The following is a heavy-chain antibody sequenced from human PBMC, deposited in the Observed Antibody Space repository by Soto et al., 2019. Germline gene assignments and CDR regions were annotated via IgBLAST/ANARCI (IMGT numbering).Heavy chain of an antibody. D-gene: IGHD3-3*01. Sequence: SETLCLTCAVYGGKFSGYYGRWIRKPPGKGLEWIGEINHSGSTNYNPSLKSRVTISVDTSKNQFSLKLSSVTAADTAVYYCARMYYDFWSGLDGTMDVWGKGNTVTGSS. J-gene: IGHJ6*03. CDR1: GGKFSGYY. V-gene: IGHV4-34*01. CDR2: INHSGST. CDR3: ARMYYDFWSGLDGTMDV.